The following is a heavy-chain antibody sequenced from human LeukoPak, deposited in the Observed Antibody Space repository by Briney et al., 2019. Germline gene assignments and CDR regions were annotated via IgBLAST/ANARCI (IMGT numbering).Heavy chain of an antibody. D-gene: IGHD3-3*01. J-gene: IGHJ4*02. CDR1: GGSISSYY. CDR3: ARGTAFWSGYPYFDY. V-gene: IGHV4-59*01. Sequence: PSETLSLTCTVSGGSISSYYWSWIRQPPGKGLEWIGYIYYSGSTNYNPSLKSRVTISVDTSKNQFSLKLSSVTAADTAVYYCARGTAFWSGYPYFDYWGQGTLVTVSS. CDR2: IYYSGST.